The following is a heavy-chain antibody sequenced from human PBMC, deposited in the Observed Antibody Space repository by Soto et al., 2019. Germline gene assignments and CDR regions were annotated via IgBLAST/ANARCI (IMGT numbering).Heavy chain of an antibody. CDR3: ARDQQWRRPANYYFDY. CDR2: ISSSGSTI. CDR1: GFTFCDYY. V-gene: IGHV3-11*01. Sequence: PGGALRLSCAASGFTFCDYYMSWIRQAPGKGLEWVSYISSSGSTIYYADSVKGRFTISRDNAKNSLYLQMNSLRAEDTAVYYCARDQQWRRPANYYFDYWGQGTLVTVSS. D-gene: IGHD6-19*01. J-gene: IGHJ4*02.